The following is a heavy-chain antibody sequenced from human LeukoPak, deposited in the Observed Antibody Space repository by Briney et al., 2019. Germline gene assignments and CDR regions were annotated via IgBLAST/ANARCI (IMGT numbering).Heavy chain of an antibody. CDR3: AKVDGYNYGYSDY. CDR2: IGGTGDRT. D-gene: IGHD5-18*01. V-gene: IGHV3-23*01. J-gene: IGHJ4*02. CDR1: GFTFSSYA. Sequence: GGSLRLSCAASGFTFSSYAMSWVRQAPGKGLEWVSLIGGTGDRTYYADSVKGRFTISRDYPKNTLYLQMNSLRAKDTAVYYCAKVDGYNYGYSDYWGQGTLVTVSS.